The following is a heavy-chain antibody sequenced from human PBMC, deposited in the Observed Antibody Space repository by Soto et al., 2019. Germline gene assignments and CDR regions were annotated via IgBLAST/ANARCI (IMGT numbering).Heavy chain of an antibody. CDR3: ARSLMGTHVPFDI. Sequence: EVQLVESGGGLVQPGGSLRLSCAASGFTFSSYWMHWVRQAPGKGLMWISRIDGGGSSTTYADSVKGRFTISRDNARNTLYLQMSSLRAEDTAVYYCARSLMGTHVPFDIWGQGTMVTVSS. CDR1: GFTFSSYW. V-gene: IGHV3-74*01. CDR2: IDGGGSST. D-gene: IGHD2-8*01. J-gene: IGHJ3*02.